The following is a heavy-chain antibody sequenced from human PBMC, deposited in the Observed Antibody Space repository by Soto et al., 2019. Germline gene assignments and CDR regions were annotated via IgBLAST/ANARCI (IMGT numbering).Heavy chain of an antibody. CDR2: IIPIFGTA. Sequence: GASVKVSCKASGGTFSSYAISWVRQAPGQGLEWMGGIIPIFGTANYAQKFQGRVTITADESTSTAYMELSSLRSEDTAVYYCARDHYYDSSGYYFFDYWGQGTLVTFSS. D-gene: IGHD3-22*01. V-gene: IGHV1-69*13. J-gene: IGHJ4*02. CDR1: GGTFSSYA. CDR3: ARDHYYDSSGYYFFDY.